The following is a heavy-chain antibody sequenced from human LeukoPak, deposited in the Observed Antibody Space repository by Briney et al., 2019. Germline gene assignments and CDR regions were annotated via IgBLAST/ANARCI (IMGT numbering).Heavy chain of an antibody. CDR2: ISSSSSYI. J-gene: IGHJ4*02. D-gene: IGHD3-9*01. CDR1: GFTFSSYS. Sequence: GGSLRLSCAASGFTFSSYSMIWVPHAPGKALEWVSSISSSSSYIYYADSVKGLFTISRDNGKNSLYLQMNSLRAEDTAVYYCAVDYGILTGYYTDPVPFDYCGQGTLVTVSS. CDR3: AVDYGILTGYYTDPVPFDY. V-gene: IGHV3-21*01.